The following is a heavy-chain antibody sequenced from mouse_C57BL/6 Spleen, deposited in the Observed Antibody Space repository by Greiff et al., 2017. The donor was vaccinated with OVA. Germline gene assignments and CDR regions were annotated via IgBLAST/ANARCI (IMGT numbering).Heavy chain of an antibody. D-gene: IGHD4-1*01. J-gene: IGHJ1*03. Sequence: VKLVESGGGLVQPGGSLKLSCAASGFTFSDYGMAWVRQAPRKGPEWVAFISNLAYSIYYADTVTGRFTISRENAKNTLYLEMSSLRSEDTAMYYCARQTGKDWYFDVWGTGTTVTVSS. CDR2: ISNLAYSI. CDR1: GFTFSDYG. CDR3: ARQTGKDWYFDV. V-gene: IGHV5-15*01.